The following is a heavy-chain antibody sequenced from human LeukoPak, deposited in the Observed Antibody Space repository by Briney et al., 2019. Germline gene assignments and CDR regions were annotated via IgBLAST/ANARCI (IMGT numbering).Heavy chain of an antibody. CDR2: INTDGSST. CDR3: ARVRDNGDSDY. Sequence: PGGSLRLSCAASGFTFSSYWMHWVRQAPGEGLVWVSRINTDGSSTSYADSVKGRFTISRDNAKNTLYLQMNSLRAEDTAVYYCARVRDNGDSDYWGQGTLVTVSS. J-gene: IGHJ4*02. CDR1: GFTFSSYW. D-gene: IGHD2-21*02. V-gene: IGHV3-74*01.